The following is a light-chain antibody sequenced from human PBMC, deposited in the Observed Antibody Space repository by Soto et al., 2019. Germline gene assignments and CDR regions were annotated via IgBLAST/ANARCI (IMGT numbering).Light chain of an antibody. Sequence: SYELTQSPPVSVAPGQTARITCEENNIGSKSVHWYQQKPGQAPVLVVHDDSDRPSGIPQRFSGSNSGNTASLTISRVEAGDEADYYCQVWDTASGRPIVVLGGGTKLTVL. CDR2: DDS. J-gene: IGLJ2*01. CDR1: NIGSKS. CDR3: QVWDTASGRPIVV. V-gene: IGLV3-21*02.